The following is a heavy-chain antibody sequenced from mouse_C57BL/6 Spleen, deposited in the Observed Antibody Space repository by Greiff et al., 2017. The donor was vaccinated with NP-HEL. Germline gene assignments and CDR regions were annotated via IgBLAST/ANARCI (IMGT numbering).Heavy chain of an antibody. CDR2: IYPGDGDT. CDR3: ARKLLYFDV. V-gene: IGHV1-82*01. J-gene: IGHJ1*03. Sequence: QVQLKESGPELVKPGASVKISCKASGYAFSSSWMNWVKQRPGKGLEWIGRIYPGDGDTNYNGKFKGKATLTADKSSSTAYMQLSSLTSEDSAVYFCARKLLYFDVWGTGTTVTVSS. CDR1: GYAFSSSW.